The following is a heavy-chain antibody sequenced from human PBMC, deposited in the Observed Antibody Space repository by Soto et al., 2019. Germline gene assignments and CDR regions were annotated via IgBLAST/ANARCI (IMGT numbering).Heavy chain of an antibody. CDR2: ISSSSSYI. D-gene: IGHD4-17*01. V-gene: IGHV3-21*01. CDR1: GFTFSSYS. CDR3: ARDGVTSGYVDY. J-gene: IGHJ4*02. Sequence: EVQLVESGGGLVKPGGSLRLSCAASGFTFSSYSMNWVRQAPGKGLEWVSSISSSSSYIYYADSVKGRFTISRDNAKNSLYLQMNSLRAEDTAVYYCARDGVTSGYVDYWGQGTLVTVAS.